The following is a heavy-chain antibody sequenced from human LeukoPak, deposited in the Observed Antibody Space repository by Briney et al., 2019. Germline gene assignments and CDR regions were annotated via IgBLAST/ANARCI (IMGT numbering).Heavy chain of an antibody. D-gene: IGHD1-1*01. J-gene: IGHJ3*02. V-gene: IGHV3-7*03. CDR3: AKSLLTTATGTGRAFDI. CDR1: GFTFSSYW. CDR2: IKKDGSDK. Sequence: GGSLRLSCAASGFTFSSYWMNWLRQAPGKGLEWVANIKKDGSDKNYLGSVKGRFTISRDNSKNTLYLQMNSLRAEDSAEYYCAKSLLTTATGTGRAFDIWGQGTMVTVSA.